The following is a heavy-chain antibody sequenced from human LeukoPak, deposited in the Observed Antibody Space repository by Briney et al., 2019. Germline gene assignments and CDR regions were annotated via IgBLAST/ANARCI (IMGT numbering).Heavy chain of an antibody. V-gene: IGHV3-7*01. Sequence: GGSLRLSCAASGFTFSSYWMSWVRQAPGKGLEWVANIKQDGSEKYYVDSVKGRFTISRDNAKNSLYLQMNSLRAEDTAVYYCARAHSSWYWVADSYYFDYWGQGTLVTVSS. CDR3: ARAHSSWYWVADSYYFDY. CDR2: IKQDGSEK. CDR1: GFTFSSYW. D-gene: IGHD6-13*01. J-gene: IGHJ4*02.